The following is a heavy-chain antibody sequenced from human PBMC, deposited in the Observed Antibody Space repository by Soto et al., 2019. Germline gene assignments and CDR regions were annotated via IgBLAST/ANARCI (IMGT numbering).Heavy chain of an antibody. CDR2: ISYNGDTT. Sequence: QVQVVESGGDVVQPGRSLRLSCAASGFAFSSYAMHWVRQAPGKGLEWVAVISYNGDTTYYAESVKGRFTISRDNSKNTLYLQMNSRRAEDTVVYYCASDQIPGPPDYCDYWGQGTLVTVSS. CDR1: GFAFSSYA. CDR3: ASDQIPGPPDYCDY. J-gene: IGHJ4*02. V-gene: IGHV3-30-3*01.